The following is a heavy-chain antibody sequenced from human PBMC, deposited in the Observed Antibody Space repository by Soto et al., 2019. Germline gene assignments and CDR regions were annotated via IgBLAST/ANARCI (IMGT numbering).Heavy chain of an antibody. CDR2: IIPVYGTA. Sequence: QVQLVQSGAEVKRPGSSVKISCTASGGTFSTYPIHWVRQAPGQGLEWMGAIIPVYGTANFAQKFQGRVTLTADKSTSTAYMELRSLKSEDTAVYYCAREEASIVGATGAFDMWDQGTMVSVFS. J-gene: IGHJ3*02. CDR1: GGTFSTYP. D-gene: IGHD1-26*01. CDR3: AREEASIVGATGAFDM. V-gene: IGHV1-69*06.